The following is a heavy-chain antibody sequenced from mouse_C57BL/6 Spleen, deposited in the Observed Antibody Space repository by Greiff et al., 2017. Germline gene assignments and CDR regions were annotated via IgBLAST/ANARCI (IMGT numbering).Heavy chain of an antibody. V-gene: IGHV1-4*01. J-gene: IGHJ4*01. D-gene: IGHD2-13*01. Sequence: QVQLQQSGAELARPGASVKMSCTASGYTFTSYTMHWVKQRPGQGLEWIGYINPSSGYTKYNQKFKDKATLTADKSSSTAYMQLSSLTSEDSAVYYCARSDYSGNYAMDYWGQGTSVTVSS. CDR3: ARSDYSGNYAMDY. CDR2: INPSSGYT. CDR1: GYTFTSYT.